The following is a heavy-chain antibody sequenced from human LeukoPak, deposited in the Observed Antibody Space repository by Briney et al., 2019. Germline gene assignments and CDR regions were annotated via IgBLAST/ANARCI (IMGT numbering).Heavy chain of an antibody. CDR3: ACSSWYVGSWFDP. V-gene: IGHV4-39*01. J-gene: IGHJ5*02. CDR2: IYYSGST. D-gene: IGHD6-13*01. CDR1: GGSISSSSYY. Sequence: PSETLSLTCTVSGGSISSSSYYWGWIRQPPGKGLEWIGNIYYSGSTYYNPSLESRVTISVDTSKNQFSLKLSSVTAADTAVYYCACSSWYVGSWFDPWGQGTLVTVSS.